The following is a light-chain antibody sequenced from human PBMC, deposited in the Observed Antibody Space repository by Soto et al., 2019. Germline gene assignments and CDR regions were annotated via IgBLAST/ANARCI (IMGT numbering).Light chain of an antibody. CDR2: LGS. CDR1: QSLLHSNGYNY. Sequence: DIVMTQSPLSLPVTPGEPAPISCRSSQSLLHSNGYNYLHWYLQKPGQSPQLLIYLGSNRASGVPDRFSGSGSGTDFTLKISRVEAEDVGVYYCMQALQTPLFTFGPGTKVDIK. V-gene: IGKV2-28*01. J-gene: IGKJ3*01. CDR3: MQALQTPLFT.